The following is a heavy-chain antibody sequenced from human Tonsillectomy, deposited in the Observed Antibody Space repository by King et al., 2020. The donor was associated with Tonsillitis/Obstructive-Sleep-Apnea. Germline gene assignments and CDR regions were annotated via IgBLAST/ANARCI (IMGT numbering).Heavy chain of an antibody. CDR2: ISGSGGST. CDR3: AKVAVASIAAADIYYYYYMDV. CDR1: GFTFSSYA. D-gene: IGHD6-13*01. V-gene: IGHV3-23*04. Sequence: VQLVESGGGLVQPGGSLRLSCAASGFTFSSYAMSWVRQAPGKGLEWVSAISGSGGSTYYADSVKGRFTISRDNSKNTLYLQMNSLRAEDTAVYYCAKVAVASIAAADIYYYYYMDVWGKGTTVTVSS. J-gene: IGHJ6*03.